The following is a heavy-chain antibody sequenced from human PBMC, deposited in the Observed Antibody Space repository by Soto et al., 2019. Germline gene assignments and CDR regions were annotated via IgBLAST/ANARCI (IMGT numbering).Heavy chain of an antibody. D-gene: IGHD6-19*01. CDR3: ARDTGWGLGY. CDR2: IYYSGGT. J-gene: IGHJ4*02. V-gene: IGHV4-4*02. CDR1: GDSINSNYC. Sequence: QVQLQESGPGLVRPSGTLSLTCAVSGDSINSNYCWTWVRQPPGEGLEWIEEIYYSGGTRYNPSLKSRVPISMDKSKNQFSLNLTSVTAADTAMYYCARDTGWGLGYWGQGTLVTVSS.